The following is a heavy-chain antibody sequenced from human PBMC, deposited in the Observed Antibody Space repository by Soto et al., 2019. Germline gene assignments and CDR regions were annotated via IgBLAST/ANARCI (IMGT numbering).Heavy chain of an antibody. CDR1: GGSVSSSSYS. V-gene: IGHV4-39*02. Sequence: SETLSLTCTVSGGSVSSSSYSWGWIRQSPGQGLEWIGTIYSSENTYYNPSLLSRVTISVDTSKNDFSLKLSSVTAADTAVYYCARTLCGYGPRFDYWGQGTLVTVSS. J-gene: IGHJ4*02. D-gene: IGHD5-18*01. CDR3: ARTLCGYGPRFDY. CDR2: IYSSENT.